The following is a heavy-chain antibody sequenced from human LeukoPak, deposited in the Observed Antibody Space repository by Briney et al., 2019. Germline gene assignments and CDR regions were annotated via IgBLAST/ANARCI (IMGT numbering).Heavy chain of an antibody. D-gene: IGHD3-10*01. J-gene: IGHJ4*02. CDR2: IYSNNRT. V-gene: IGHV3-66*01. CDR3: ARAALTPHYYGSGSYYPELDY. CDR1: GFSVSSIY. Sequence: GGSLRLSCAASGFSVSSIYMSWVRQAPGKGLEWVSAIYSNNRTYYADSVKGRFTISRDNSKNTLYLQMNSLRVEDTAVFYCARAALTPHYYGSGSYYPELDYWGQGTLVTVSS.